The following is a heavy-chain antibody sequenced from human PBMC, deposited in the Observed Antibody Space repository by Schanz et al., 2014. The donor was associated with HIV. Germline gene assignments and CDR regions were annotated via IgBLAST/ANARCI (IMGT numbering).Heavy chain of an antibody. D-gene: IGHD4-17*01. J-gene: IGHJ4*02. CDR2: ISGSGDNT. CDR1: GFIFNSYA. Sequence: DVQLLDSGGGLVQPGGSLRLSCAASGFIFNSYAMSWVRQAPGKGLDRVSTISGSGDNTFYADSVKGRFTISRDNSRNTLYLQMNSLRAEDTAVYYCAKVTPLRCLDYWGQGTLVTVSS. CDR3: AKVTPLRCLDY. V-gene: IGHV3-23*01.